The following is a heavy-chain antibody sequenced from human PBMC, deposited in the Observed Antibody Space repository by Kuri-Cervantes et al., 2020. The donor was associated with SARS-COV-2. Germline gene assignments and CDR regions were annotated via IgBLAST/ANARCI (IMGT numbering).Heavy chain of an antibody. Sequence: ASVKVSCKASGYTFSSYYMYWVRQAPGQGLEWMGWINPNSGGTNYAQNFQGWVTMTRDTSISTAYMELSRLRSDDTAVYYCARGIVGPNYGYTGSYFDSWGQGTLVTVSS. CDR1: GYTFSSYY. D-gene: IGHD3-10*01. CDR2: INPNSGGT. CDR3: ARGIVGPNYGYTGSYFDS. V-gene: IGHV1-2*04. J-gene: IGHJ4*02.